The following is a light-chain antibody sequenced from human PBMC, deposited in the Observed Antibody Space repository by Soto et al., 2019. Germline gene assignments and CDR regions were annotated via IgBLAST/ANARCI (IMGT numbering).Light chain of an antibody. CDR3: KQYVLWGA. Sequence: EIVMTQSPVTLSVSPGDRVTLSCRASQSVSNAVAWYQQKYGQSPRLLIYAASTRATGVPDRFWGSGSGTDFPLTICSMRYEAFATYYCKQYVLWGAFGGGNRVEI. CDR2: AAS. V-gene: IGKV3-15*01. CDR1: QSVSNA. J-gene: IGKJ4*01.